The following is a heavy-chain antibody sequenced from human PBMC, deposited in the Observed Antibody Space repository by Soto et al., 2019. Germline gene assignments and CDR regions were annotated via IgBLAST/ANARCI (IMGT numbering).Heavy chain of an antibody. CDR2: ISGSGGST. CDR3: AISYGDYVFPYYFDY. D-gene: IGHD4-17*01. CDR1: GFTFSSYA. J-gene: IGHJ4*02. Sequence: GGSLRLSCAASGFTFSSYAMSWVRQAPGKGLEWVSAISGSGGSTYYADSVKGRFTISRDNSKNTLYLQMNSLRAEDTAVYYCAISYGDYVFPYYFDYWGQGTLVTVSS. V-gene: IGHV3-23*01.